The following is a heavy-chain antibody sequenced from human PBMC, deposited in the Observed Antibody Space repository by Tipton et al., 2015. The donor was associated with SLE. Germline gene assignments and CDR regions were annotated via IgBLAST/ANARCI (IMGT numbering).Heavy chain of an antibody. J-gene: IGHJ6*02. CDR1: GGSISSYF. V-gene: IGHV4-39*07. D-gene: IGHD3-22*01. CDR2: IYHNGNT. CDR3: ARHSDTSGYYYYGVDV. Sequence: TLSLTCTVSGGSISSYFWGWIRQPPGKGLEWIGSIYHNGNTYNNPSLRGRVTISVDTSKNQFSLKLTSVTAADTAVYYCARHSDTSGYYYYGVDVWGQGTTVTVSS.